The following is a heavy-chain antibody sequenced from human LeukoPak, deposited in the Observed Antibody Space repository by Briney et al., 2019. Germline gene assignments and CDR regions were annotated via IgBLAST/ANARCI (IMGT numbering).Heavy chain of an antibody. CDR1: GYSISSGYY. V-gene: IGHV4-38-2*01. CDR2: IYHSGST. CDR3: ARLRMGMGSVDY. D-gene: IGHD7-27*01. J-gene: IGHJ4*02. Sequence: PSETLSLTCAVSGYSISSGYYWGWIRPPPGKGLEWIGSIYHSGSTYYNPSLKSRVTVSVDTSKNQFSLELSSVTAADTAVYYCARLRMGMGSVDYWGQGTLVTVSS.